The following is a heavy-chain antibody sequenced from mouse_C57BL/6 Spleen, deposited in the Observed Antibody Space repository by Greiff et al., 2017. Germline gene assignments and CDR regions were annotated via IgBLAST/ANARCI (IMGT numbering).Heavy chain of an antibody. CDR2: INPYNGDT. CDR1: GYSFTGYF. D-gene: IGHD2-5*01. CDR3: ARKDYSNLYFDY. V-gene: IGHV1-20*01. Sequence: EVQLQQSGPELVKPGDSVKISCKASGYSFTGYFMNWVMPSHGKSLEWIGRINPYNGDTFYNQKFKGKATLTVDKSSSTAHMELRSLTSEDSAVYYCARKDYSNLYFDYWGQGTTLTVSA. J-gene: IGHJ2*01.